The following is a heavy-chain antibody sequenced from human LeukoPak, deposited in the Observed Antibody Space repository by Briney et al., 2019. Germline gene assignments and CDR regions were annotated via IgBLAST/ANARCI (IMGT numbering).Heavy chain of an antibody. J-gene: IGHJ4*02. CDR1: GFTFSSYA. D-gene: IGHD1-26*01. Sequence: GGPLRLSCAASGFTFSSYAMSWVRQAPGKGLEWVSAISGSGGSTYYADSVKGRFTISRDNSRNTLYLQMNSLRAEDTAVYYCAKDQIVGATTPFDYWGQGTLVTVSS. CDR2: ISGSGGST. V-gene: IGHV3-23*01. CDR3: AKDQIVGATTPFDY.